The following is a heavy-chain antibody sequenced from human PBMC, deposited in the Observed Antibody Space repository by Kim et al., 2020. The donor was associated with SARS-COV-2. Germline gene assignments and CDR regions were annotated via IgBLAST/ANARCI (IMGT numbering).Heavy chain of an antibody. V-gene: IGHV3-21*01. CDR3: ASSIVGATL. Sequence: SSYIYSADSVKGRFTISRDNAKNSLYLQMNSLRAEDTAVYYCASSIVGATLWGQGTLVTVSS. D-gene: IGHD1-26*01. J-gene: IGHJ4*02. CDR2: SSYI.